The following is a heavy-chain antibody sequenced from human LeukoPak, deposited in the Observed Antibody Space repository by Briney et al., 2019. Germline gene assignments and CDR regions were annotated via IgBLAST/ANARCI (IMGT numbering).Heavy chain of an antibody. CDR2: IYTSGST. CDR3: ARPYYGSGSYPY. J-gene: IGHJ4*02. V-gene: IGHV4-61*02. CDR1: GGSISSGRYY. Sequence: SETLSLTCTVSGGSISSGRYYWSWIRQPAGKGLEWIGRIYTSGSTIYSPSLKSRVTISVDMSKNQFSLSLSSVTAADTAVYYCARPYYGSGSYPYWGQGTLVTVSS. D-gene: IGHD3-10*01.